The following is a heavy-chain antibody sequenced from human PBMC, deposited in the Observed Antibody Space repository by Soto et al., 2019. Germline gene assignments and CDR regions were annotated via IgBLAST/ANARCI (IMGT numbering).Heavy chain of an antibody. Sequence: SETLSLTCAVYGGSFSGYYWSWIRQPPGKGLEWIGEINHSGSTNYNPPIKSRVTISVDTSKNQFSLKLSSVTAADTAVYYCARGEVTMVRGVMGYYYYYGMDVWGQGTTVTVSS. CDR3: ARGEVTMVRGVMGYYYYYGMDV. V-gene: IGHV4-34*01. CDR1: GGSFSGYY. D-gene: IGHD3-10*01. J-gene: IGHJ6*02. CDR2: INHSGST.